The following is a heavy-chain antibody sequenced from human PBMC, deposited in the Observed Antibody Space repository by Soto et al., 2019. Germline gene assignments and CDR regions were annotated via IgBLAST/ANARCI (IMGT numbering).Heavy chain of an antibody. Sequence: SETLSLTCTVSGGSISSGDYYWSWIRQPPGKGLEWIGYIYYSGSTYYNPSLKSRVTISVDTSKNQFSLKLSSVTAADTAVYYCARDQGLDSSSWYYWFDPWGQGTLVTVSS. V-gene: IGHV4-30-4*01. J-gene: IGHJ5*02. CDR3: ARDQGLDSSSWYYWFDP. D-gene: IGHD6-13*01. CDR1: GGSISSGDYY. CDR2: IYYSGST.